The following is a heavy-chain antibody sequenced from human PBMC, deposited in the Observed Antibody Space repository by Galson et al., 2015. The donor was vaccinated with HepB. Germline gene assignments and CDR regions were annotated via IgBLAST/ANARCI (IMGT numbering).Heavy chain of an antibody. CDR2: IWDDGSKK. J-gene: IGHJ4*02. Sequence: SLRLSCAASGFTFSRFGMHWVRQAPGKGLEWVADIWDDGSKKYYVDSVKGRLTISRDNSKNTLYLQMNSLRAEDTAVYYCARAGDTAMASLDYWGQGTLVTVSS. CDR3: ARAGDTAMASLDY. CDR1: GFTFSRFG. D-gene: IGHD5-18*01. V-gene: IGHV3-33*01.